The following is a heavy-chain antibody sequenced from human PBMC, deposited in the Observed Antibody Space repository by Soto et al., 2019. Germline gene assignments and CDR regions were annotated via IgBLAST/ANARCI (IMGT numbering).Heavy chain of an antibody. V-gene: IGHV1-46*03. J-gene: IGHJ4*02. CDR1: GYTFTSYY. Sequence: QVQLVQSGAEVKKPGASVKVSCKASGYTFTSYYMNWVRQPPGQGLEWMGIINPSGGSISYAQKFQGRVTMTRDTSTSTVYMELSSLRSEDTAVYYCARVVYSGYDTFDYWGQGTLVTVSS. D-gene: IGHD5-12*01. CDR2: INPSGGSI. CDR3: ARVVYSGYDTFDY.